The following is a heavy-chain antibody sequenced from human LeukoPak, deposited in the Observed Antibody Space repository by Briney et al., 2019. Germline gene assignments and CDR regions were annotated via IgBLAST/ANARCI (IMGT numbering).Heavy chain of an antibody. J-gene: IGHJ4*02. V-gene: IGHV4-61*08. Sequence: PSETLSLTCTVSGGSISSGGYYWSWIRQPPGKGLEWIGYIYFSGSTYYNPSLKSRVTISVDTSKNQFSLKLSSVTAADTAVYYCARGGALRFLEWFPFDYWGQGTLVTVSS. CDR3: ARGGALRFLEWFPFDY. CDR1: GGSISSGGYY. CDR2: IYFSGST. D-gene: IGHD3-3*01.